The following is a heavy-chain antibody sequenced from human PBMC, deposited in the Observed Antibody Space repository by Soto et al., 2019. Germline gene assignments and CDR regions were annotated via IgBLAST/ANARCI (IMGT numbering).Heavy chain of an antibody. D-gene: IGHD3-16*01. V-gene: IGHV1-69*13. CDR2: IIPIFGTA. J-gene: IGHJ4*02. CDR3: AKFWGPMAALVDDY. CDR1: GGTFSSYA. Sequence: RASVKVSCKASGGTFSSYAISWVRQAPGQGLEWMGGIIPIFGTANYAQKFQGRVTITADESTSTAYMELSSLRSEDTAVYYCAKFWGPMAALVDDYWGQGTLVTVSS.